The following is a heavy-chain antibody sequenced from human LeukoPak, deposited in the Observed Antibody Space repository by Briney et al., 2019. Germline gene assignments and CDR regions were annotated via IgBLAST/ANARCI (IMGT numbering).Heavy chain of an antibody. D-gene: IGHD5-24*01. Sequence: PGGSLILSCAASGITFSSYWMSWVRQAPGKGLEWVANIKQDGSEKYYVDSVKGRFTISRDNAKNSLYLQMNSLRAEDTAVYYCAREMATIGLDYWGQGTLVTVSS. V-gene: IGHV3-7*05. CDR2: IKQDGSEK. CDR1: GITFSSYW. J-gene: IGHJ4*02. CDR3: AREMATIGLDY.